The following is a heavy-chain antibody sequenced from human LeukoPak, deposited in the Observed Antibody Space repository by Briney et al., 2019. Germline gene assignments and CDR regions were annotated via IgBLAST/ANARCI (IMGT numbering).Heavy chain of an antibody. Sequence: GGSLRLSCAASGFTFSSYWMYWVRQAPGKGLVWVSLFNSDRSIISYADSVKGRFTISRDNAKNTLYLQMNSLRAEDTAVYYCTRGGVPGAFDYWGQGTLVTVSS. V-gene: IGHV3-74*01. CDR1: GFTFSSYW. CDR3: TRGGVPGAFDY. J-gene: IGHJ4*02. CDR2: FNSDRSII. D-gene: IGHD3-10*01.